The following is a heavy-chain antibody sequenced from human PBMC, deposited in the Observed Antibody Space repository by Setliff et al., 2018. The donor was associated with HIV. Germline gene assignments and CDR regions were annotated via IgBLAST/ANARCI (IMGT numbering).Heavy chain of an antibody. CDR3: ATFYKLTGTTSFDF. CDR2: IYYSGST. D-gene: IGHD1-7*01. J-gene: IGHJ4*02. CDR1: GGSISSSSYY. Sequence: SETLSLTCTVSGGSISSSSYYWGWIRQPPGKGLEWIGSIYYSGSTYYNPSLKSRVTISVDTSKNQFSLKLSSLTSEDTATYYCATFYKLTGTTSFDFWGQGTLVTVSS. V-gene: IGHV4-39*07.